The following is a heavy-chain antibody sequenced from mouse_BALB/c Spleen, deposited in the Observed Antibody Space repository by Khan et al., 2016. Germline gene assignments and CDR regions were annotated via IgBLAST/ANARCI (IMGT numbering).Heavy chain of an antibody. CDR3: TRDGYYPY. CDR1: GFNIKDTY. CDR2: IDPAKVNT. Sequence: VQLKQSGAELAKPGASVKLSCTASGFNIKDTYMHWVKQRPEQGLEWIGRIDPAKVNTKYDPKFQGKATITQDTSSTTPYLQLSSPTSEDTGVHYCTRDGYYPYWGQGTTLTVSS. D-gene: IGHD2-3*01. J-gene: IGHJ2*01. V-gene: IGHV14-3*02.